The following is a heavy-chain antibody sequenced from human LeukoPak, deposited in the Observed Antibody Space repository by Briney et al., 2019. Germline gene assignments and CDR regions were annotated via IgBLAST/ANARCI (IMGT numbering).Heavy chain of an antibody. J-gene: IGHJ5*02. Sequence: GESLKISFKGSGYSFTSYWIGWVRQMPGKGLEWMGIIYPGDSDTRYSPSFQGQVTISADKSISTAYLQWSSLKASDTAMYYCARGYYDFWSGYYKVNWFDPWGQGTLVTVSS. CDR2: IYPGDSDT. CDR3: ARGYYDFWSGYYKVNWFDP. D-gene: IGHD3-3*01. V-gene: IGHV5-51*01. CDR1: GYSFTSYW.